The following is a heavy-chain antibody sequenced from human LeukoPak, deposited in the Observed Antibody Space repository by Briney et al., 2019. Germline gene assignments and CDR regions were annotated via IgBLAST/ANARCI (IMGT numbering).Heavy chain of an antibody. CDR2: ISSSGSTI. J-gene: IGHJ6*03. CDR1: GFTFSSYE. Sequence: PGRSVRLSCAASGFTFSSYEMNWVRQAPGKGLEWVSYISSSGSTIYYADSVKGRFTVSRDNAKNSLYLQMNSLRAEDTALYYCARSPMIRGVYYYMDVWGKGTTVTVSS. V-gene: IGHV3-48*03. D-gene: IGHD3-10*01. CDR3: ARSPMIRGVYYYMDV.